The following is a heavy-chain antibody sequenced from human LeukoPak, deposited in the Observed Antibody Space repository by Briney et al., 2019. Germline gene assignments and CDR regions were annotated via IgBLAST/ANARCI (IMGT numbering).Heavy chain of an antibody. CDR1: GYTFSNAW. J-gene: IGHJ4*02. V-gene: IGHV3-15*01. Sequence: PGGTLRLSCAASGYTFSNAWMSWVRQAPGKGLEWVGRIKSKTDGGTTDYAAPVKGRFTISRDDSKNTLYLQMNSLKTEDTAVYYCTTVLLWFGVPFDYWGQGTLVTVSS. CDR3: TTVLLWFGVPFDY. CDR2: IKSKTDGGTT. D-gene: IGHD3-10*01.